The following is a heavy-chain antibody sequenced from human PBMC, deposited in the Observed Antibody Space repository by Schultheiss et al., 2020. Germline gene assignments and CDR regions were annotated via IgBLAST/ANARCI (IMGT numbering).Heavy chain of an antibody. V-gene: IGHV5-51*01. J-gene: IGHJ4*02. Sequence: KVSCKGSGYSFRNYWIAWVRQMPGKGLEWMGFIYPGDSDTRYSPSFQGQVTISADKSINTAYLQWSSLKASDTAMYYCARREGIGGQGRYFDSWGQGTLVTVSS. CDR3: ARREGIGGQGRYFDS. CDR2: IYPGDSDT. CDR1: GYSFRNYW. D-gene: IGHD3-10*01.